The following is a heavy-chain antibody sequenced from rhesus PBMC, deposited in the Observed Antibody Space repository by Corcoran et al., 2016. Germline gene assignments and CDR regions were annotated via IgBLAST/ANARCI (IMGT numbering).Heavy chain of an antibody. J-gene: IGHJ4*01. V-gene: IGHV4-127*01. D-gene: IGHD3-34*01. CDR2: IGGSSGST. CDR3: ARRGGVITPRRVYFDY. CDR1: GYSISSGYG. Sequence: QVQLQESGPGLVKPSETLSLTCAVSGYSISSGYGRSWIRPPPGKGLAGIGYIGGSSGSTNYNPSLKSRVTISKDTSKNQFSLKLSSVTAADTAVYYCARRGGVITPRRVYFDYWGQGVLVTVSS.